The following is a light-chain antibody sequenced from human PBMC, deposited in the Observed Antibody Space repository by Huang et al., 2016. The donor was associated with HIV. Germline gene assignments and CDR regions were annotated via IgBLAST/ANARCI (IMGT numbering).Light chain of an antibody. Sequence: IQLTQSPSSLSASVGDSVTITCRASQVINSYLDWYLQRPGKAPELLIYAASTLQSGVPSRFSGSGSGTNFTLTIRSLQPEDFATYYCQQLHTYPLTFGGGTKVEIK. V-gene: IGKV1-9*01. CDR1: QVINSY. CDR2: AAS. CDR3: QQLHTYPLT. J-gene: IGKJ4*01.